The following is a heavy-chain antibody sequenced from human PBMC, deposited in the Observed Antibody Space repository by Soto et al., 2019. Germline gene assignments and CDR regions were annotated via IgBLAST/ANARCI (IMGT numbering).Heavy chain of an antibody. J-gene: IGHJ3*02. Sequence: ASVKVSCKVSGYTLTELSMHWVRQAPGKGLEWMGCFDPEDGETIYAQKFQGRVTMTEDTSTDTAYMELSSLRSEDTAVYYCATQRGGYYTGDAFDIWGQGTMVTVSS. D-gene: IGHD3-3*01. CDR2: FDPEDGET. V-gene: IGHV1-24*01. CDR3: ATQRGGYYTGDAFDI. CDR1: GYTLTELS.